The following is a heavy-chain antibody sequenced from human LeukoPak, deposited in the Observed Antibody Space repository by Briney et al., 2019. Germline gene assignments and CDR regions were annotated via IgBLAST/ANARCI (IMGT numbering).Heavy chain of an antibody. CDR2: ISSSSSYI. J-gene: IGHJ4*02. V-gene: IGHV3-21*01. D-gene: IGHD3-3*01. CDR3: ARDRERITIFGVVPRCYDY. CDR1: GFTFSSYS. Sequence: PGGSLRLSCAASGFTFSSYSMNWVRQAPGKGLEWVSSISSSSSYIYYADSVKGRFTISRDNARNSLYLQMNSLRAEDTAVYYCARDRERITIFGVVPRCYDYWGQGTLVTVSS.